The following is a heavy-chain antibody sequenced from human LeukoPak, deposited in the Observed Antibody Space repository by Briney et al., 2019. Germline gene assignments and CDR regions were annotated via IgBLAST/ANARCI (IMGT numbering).Heavy chain of an antibody. CDR3: ARDRPWACGGGSCHGDWFDP. Sequence: SETLSLTCTVSGGSISSYYWSWIRQPPGKGLEWIGYIYYSGSTNYNPSLKSRVTISVDTSKNQFSLKLSSVTAADTAVYYCARDRPWACGGGSCHGDWFDPWGQGTLVTVSS. CDR1: GGSISSYY. V-gene: IGHV4-59*01. D-gene: IGHD2-15*01. J-gene: IGHJ5*02. CDR2: IYYSGST.